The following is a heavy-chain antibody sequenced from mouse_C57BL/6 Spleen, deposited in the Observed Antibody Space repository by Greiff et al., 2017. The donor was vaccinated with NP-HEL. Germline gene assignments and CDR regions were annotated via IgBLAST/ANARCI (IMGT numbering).Heavy chain of an antibody. V-gene: IGHV1-82*01. D-gene: IGHD2-4*01. CDR3: ARWYYDYDMGFAY. J-gene: IGHJ3*01. CDR1: GYAFSSSW. CDR2: IYPGDGDT. Sequence: QVQLQQSGPELVKPGASVKISCKASGYAFSSSWMNWVKQRPGKGLEWIGRIYPGDGDTNYNGKFKGKATLTADKSSSTAYMQLSSLTSEDSAVYFCARWYYDYDMGFAYWGQGTLVTVSA.